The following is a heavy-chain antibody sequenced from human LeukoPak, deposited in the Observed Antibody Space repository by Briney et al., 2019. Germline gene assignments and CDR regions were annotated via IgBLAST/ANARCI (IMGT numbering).Heavy chain of an antibody. Sequence: PGGSLRLSCAASGFSFSRYSMHWVRQAPGKGLVWVSRINSDGGSTSYADSVKGRFTMSRDNAKNTLYLQMNSLRSEDTAVYYCARGVVVGATSALGHWGQGTLVTVSS. CDR1: GFSFSRYS. CDR2: INSDGGST. CDR3: ARGVVVGATSALGH. D-gene: IGHD1-26*01. V-gene: IGHV3-74*01. J-gene: IGHJ4*02.